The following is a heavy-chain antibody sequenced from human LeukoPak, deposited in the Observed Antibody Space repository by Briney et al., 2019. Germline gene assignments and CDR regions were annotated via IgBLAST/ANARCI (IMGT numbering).Heavy chain of an antibody. Sequence: ASVKVSCKASGYTFTGYFMHWVRPAPGQGLPWLGWINLNSGYTNYARRFQGRVTMTRDTSITTAYMELRGLRSDGTAVYYCAAALDLDYSMISDFWGQGTLVTVSS. CDR1: GYTFTGYF. J-gene: IGHJ4*02. CDR2: INLNSGYT. CDR3: AAALDLDYSMISDF. V-gene: IGHV1-2*02. D-gene: IGHD4-11*01.